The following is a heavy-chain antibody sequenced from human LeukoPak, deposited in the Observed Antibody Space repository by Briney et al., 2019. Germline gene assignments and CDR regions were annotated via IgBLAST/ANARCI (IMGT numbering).Heavy chain of an antibody. CDR1: GYSFTSYW. Sequence: GESLKISCKGSGYSFTSYWIGWVRQMPGKGLEWMGIIYPGDSDTRYSPSFQGQVTISADKSISTAYLQWSSLKASDTAMYYCARVERSLYCSSTSCLRAFDIWGQGTMVTVSS. CDR2: IYPGDSDT. CDR3: ARVERSLYCSSTSCLRAFDI. V-gene: IGHV5-51*01. J-gene: IGHJ3*02. D-gene: IGHD2-2*01.